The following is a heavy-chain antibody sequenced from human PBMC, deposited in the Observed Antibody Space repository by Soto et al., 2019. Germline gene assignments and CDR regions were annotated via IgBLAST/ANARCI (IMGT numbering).Heavy chain of an antibody. CDR2: IIPIFGTA. CDR1: GGTFSSYA. D-gene: IGHD3-3*01. V-gene: IGHV1-69*13. Sequence: SVKVSCKASGGTFSSYAISWVRQAPGQGLEWMGGIIPIFGTANYAQKFQGRVTITADESTSTAYMELSSLRSEDTAVYYCASRITIFGVAPHRAAFDIRGQGTMVTVSS. CDR3: ASRITIFGVAPHRAAFDI. J-gene: IGHJ3*02.